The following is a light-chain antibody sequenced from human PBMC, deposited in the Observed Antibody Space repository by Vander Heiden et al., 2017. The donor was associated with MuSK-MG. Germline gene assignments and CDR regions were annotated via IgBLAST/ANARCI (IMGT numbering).Light chain of an antibody. J-gene: IGLJ2*01. CDR3: CSYTSTGTLRI. CDR1: SSDVGGYNY. Sequence: QSALTQPASVSGSPGQSITISCTGTSSDVGGYNYVSWYQQHPGKAPKLMSYDVSNRPSGVSTRFSGSKSGNTASLTISGLQAEDEADYYCCSYTSTGTLRIFGGGTKLTVL. V-gene: IGLV2-14*03. CDR2: DVS.